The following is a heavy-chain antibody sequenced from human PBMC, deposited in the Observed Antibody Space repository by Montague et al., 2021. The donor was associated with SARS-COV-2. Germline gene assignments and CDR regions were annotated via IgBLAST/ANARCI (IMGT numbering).Heavy chain of an antibody. V-gene: IGHV4-59*08. D-gene: IGHD2-15*01. CDR2: ISDSGST. CDR1: GGSISCFY. J-gene: IGHJ4*02. Sequence: SETLSLTCTVSGGSISCFYWSWFRQPPGKGLVWIGYISDSGSTNYNPSLTIRFSMSVVTSKILFSLNVNSVTAADTAVYYCARHYSATLPAVYWGQGTLVTVSS. CDR3: ARHYSATLPAVY.